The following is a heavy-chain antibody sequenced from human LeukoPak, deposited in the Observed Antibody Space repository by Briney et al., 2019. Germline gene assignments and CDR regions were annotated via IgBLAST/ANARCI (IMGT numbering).Heavy chain of an antibody. Sequence: ASVKVSCKASGYTFTSYDINWVRQATGQGLEWMGWMNPNSGNTGYAQKFQGRVTMTRNTSISTAYMELSSLRSEDTAVYYCARGTYYYGSGRVRGAFDIWGQGTMVTVSS. CDR2: MNPNSGNT. CDR1: GYTFTSYD. J-gene: IGHJ3*02. CDR3: ARGTYYYGSGRVRGAFDI. V-gene: IGHV1-8*01. D-gene: IGHD3-10*01.